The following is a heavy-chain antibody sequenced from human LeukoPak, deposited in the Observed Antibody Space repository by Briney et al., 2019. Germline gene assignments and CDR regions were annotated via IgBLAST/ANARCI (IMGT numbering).Heavy chain of an antibody. CDR1: GFTFSSYA. D-gene: IGHD3-10*01. CDR3: ASHPWGVVERRYFDY. CDR2: ISGSGGST. V-gene: IGHV3-23*01. Sequence: GGSLRLSCAASGFTFSSYAMSWVRQAPGKGLEWVSAISGSGGSTYYADSVKGRFTISRDNSKNTLYLQMNSLRAEDTAVYYCASHPWGVVERRYFDYWGQGTLVTVSP. J-gene: IGHJ4*02.